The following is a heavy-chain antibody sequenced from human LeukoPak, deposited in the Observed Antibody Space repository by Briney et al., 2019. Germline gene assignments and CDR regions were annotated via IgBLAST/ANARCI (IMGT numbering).Heavy chain of an antibody. J-gene: IGHJ4*02. Sequence: GESLKISCKWSGYSFTNYWIGWVRQMPGKGLEWMGIIYPGDSDTKYSPSFQGQVTISADKSTSTAYLQLSSLKASDTAMFYRARTYYYAGSGSITFDYWGQGTLLTVSS. D-gene: IGHD3-22*01. CDR3: ARTYYYAGSGSITFDY. CDR1: GYSFTNYW. V-gene: IGHV5-51*01. CDR2: IYPGDSDT.